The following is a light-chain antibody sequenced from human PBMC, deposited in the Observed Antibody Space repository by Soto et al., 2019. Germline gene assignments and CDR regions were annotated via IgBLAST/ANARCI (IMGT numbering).Light chain of an antibody. CDR1: QSVSSH. J-gene: IGKJ1*01. CDR3: QQRSNWWT. V-gene: IGKV3-11*01. Sequence: EIVLTQSPATLSFSPCEIATLSCRASQSVSSHLAWYQQKPGQAPRPLIYDASNRATGIPARFSGSGSGTDFTLTISSLEPEDFAVYYCQQRSNWWTFGQGTKVDI. CDR2: DAS.